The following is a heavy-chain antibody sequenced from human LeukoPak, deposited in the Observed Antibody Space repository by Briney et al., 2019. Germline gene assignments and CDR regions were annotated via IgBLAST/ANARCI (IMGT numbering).Heavy chain of an antibody. CDR1: GFTVSSNY. J-gene: IGHJ4*02. CDR3: AREISQEYYYFDY. D-gene: IGHD2/OR15-2a*01. V-gene: IGHV3-66*02. Sequence: GGSLRLSCAASGFTVSSNYMSWVRQAPGKGLEWVPVIYSGGSTYYADSVKGRFTISRDNSKNTLYLQMNSLRAEDTAVYYCAREISQEYYYFDYWGQGALVTVSS. CDR2: IYSGGST.